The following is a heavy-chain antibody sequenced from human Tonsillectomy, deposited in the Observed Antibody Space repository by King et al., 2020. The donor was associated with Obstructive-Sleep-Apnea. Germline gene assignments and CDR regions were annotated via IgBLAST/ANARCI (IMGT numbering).Heavy chain of an antibody. CDR2: IKQDGSVK. J-gene: IGHJ4*02. V-gene: IGHV3-7*01. CDR3: AREYWVPDY. CDR1: GFTFSSYW. D-gene: IGHD2-15*01. Sequence: VQLVESGGGLVQPGGSVRLSCGASGFTFSSYWMTWVRQAPGKGLEWVANIKQDGSVKNYEDSVKGRFTISRDNAKKSVFLQMNSLTAEDTAVYYCAREYWVPDYWGQGTLVTVSS.